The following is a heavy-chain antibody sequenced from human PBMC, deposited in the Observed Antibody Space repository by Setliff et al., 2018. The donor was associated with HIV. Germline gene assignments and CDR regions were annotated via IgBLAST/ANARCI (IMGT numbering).Heavy chain of an antibody. D-gene: IGHD2-8*01. CDR1: GYTFTAYY. CDR2: VNPNSGGT. J-gene: IGHJ3*02. CDR3: ASKVYCTNGVCLDAFDT. V-gene: IGHV1-2*06. Sequence: ASVKVSCKASGYTFTAYYMNWVRQAPGQGLEWMGRVNPNSGGTNYAQKFQGRVTMTRDTSISTAYMELRRLRSDDTAVYYCASKVYCTNGVCLDAFDTWGQGTMVTVAS.